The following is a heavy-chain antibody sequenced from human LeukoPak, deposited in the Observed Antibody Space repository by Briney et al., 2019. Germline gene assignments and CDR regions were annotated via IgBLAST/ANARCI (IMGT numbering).Heavy chain of an antibody. Sequence: GGSLRLSCAASGFTFSSYSMNWVRQAPGKGLEWVSSISSGSSYIYYADSVKGRFTISRDNAKNSLYLQMNSLRAEDTAVYYCAKGFGITMVRGVIPRDYFDYWGQGTLVTVSS. CDR2: ISSGSSYI. J-gene: IGHJ4*02. V-gene: IGHV3-21*01. CDR3: AKGFGITMVRGVIPRDYFDY. D-gene: IGHD3-10*01. CDR1: GFTFSSYS.